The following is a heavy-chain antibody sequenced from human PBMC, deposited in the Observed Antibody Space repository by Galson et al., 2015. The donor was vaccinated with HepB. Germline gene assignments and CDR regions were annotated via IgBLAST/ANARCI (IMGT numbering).Heavy chain of an antibody. CDR3: ARDRRGYDSSGEWYFDL. CDR1: EFTFSSYG. J-gene: IGHJ2*01. Sequence: SLRLSCAASEFTFSSYGMNWVRQAPGKGLEWVSSISSRSSYIYYADSVKGRFTISRDNAKNSLYLQMNSLRAEDTAVYYCARDRRGYDSSGEWYFDLWGRGTLVTVSS. V-gene: IGHV3-21*01. CDR2: ISSRSSYI. D-gene: IGHD3-22*01.